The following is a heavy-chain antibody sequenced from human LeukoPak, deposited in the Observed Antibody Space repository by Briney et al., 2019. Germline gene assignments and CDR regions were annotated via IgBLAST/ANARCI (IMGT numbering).Heavy chain of an antibody. CDR3: AREERDYGSGRLNQHFDY. V-gene: IGHV4-39*07. D-gene: IGHD3-10*01. CDR2: IYYSGST. J-gene: IGHJ4*02. CDR1: GGSISSSGYY. Sequence: SETLSLTCIVSGGSISSSGYYWGWIRQPPGKGLEWIGSIYYSGSTYYNPSLKSRVTISVDKSKNQFSLKLSSVTAADTAVYYCAREERDYGSGRLNQHFDYWGQGTLVTVSS.